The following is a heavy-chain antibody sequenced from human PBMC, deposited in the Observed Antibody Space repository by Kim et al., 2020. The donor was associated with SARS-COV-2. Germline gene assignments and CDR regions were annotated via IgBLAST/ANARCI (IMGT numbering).Heavy chain of an antibody. V-gene: IGHV4-39*01. J-gene: IGHJ4*02. CDR1: GGSISSSSYY. Sequence: SETLSLTCTVSGGSISSSSYYWGWIRQPPGKGLEWIGSIYYSGSTYYNPSLKSRVTISVDTSKNQFSLKLSSVTAADTAVYYCARLSPPSIAAAGRWGQGTLVTVSS. CDR2: IYYSGST. CDR3: ARLSPPSIAAAGR. D-gene: IGHD6-13*01.